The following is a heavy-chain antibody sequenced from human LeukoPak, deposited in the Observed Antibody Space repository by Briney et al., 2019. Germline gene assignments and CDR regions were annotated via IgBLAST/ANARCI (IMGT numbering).Heavy chain of an antibody. CDR2: ISYDGSNK. CDR3: AKVGYCSGGSCYSGVAVAAFQH. CDR1: GFTFSSYG. J-gene: IGHJ1*01. Sequence: GGSLRLSCAASGFTFSSYGMHWVRQASGKGLEWVAVISYDGSNKYCADSVKGRFTISRDNSKNTLYLQMNSLRAEDTAVYYCAKVGYCSGGSCYSGVAVAAFQHWGQGTLVTVSS. V-gene: IGHV3-30*18. D-gene: IGHD2-15*01.